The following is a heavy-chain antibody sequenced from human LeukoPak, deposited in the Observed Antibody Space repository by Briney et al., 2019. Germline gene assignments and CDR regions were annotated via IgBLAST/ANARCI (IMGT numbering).Heavy chain of an antibody. CDR1: GFTVTGNY. D-gene: IGHD1-7*01. Sequence: GGSLRPSCVASGFTVTGNYMSWVRQAPGKGLEWVSYISGSSSTIYYADSVKGRFTISRDNAKNSLYLQMNSLRAEDTAVYYCARSSRELGGYAPWELMPPFDYWGQGTLSPSPQ. CDR2: ISGSSSTI. V-gene: IGHV3-48*01. CDR3: ARSSRELGGYAPWELMPPFDY. J-gene: IGHJ4*02.